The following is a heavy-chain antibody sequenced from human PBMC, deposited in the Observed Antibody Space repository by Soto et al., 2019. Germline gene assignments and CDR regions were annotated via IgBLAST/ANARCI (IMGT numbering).Heavy chain of an antibody. CDR1: GFTFSSYA. CDR2: ISSNGGST. J-gene: IGHJ4*02. Sequence: EVQLVESGGGLVQPGGSLRLSCAASGFTFSSYAMHWVRQAPGKGLEYVSAISSNGGSTYYANSVKGRFTISRDNSKNTLYLQMGSLRAEDMAVYYCARGLGVALTDPLDYWGQGTLVTVSS. V-gene: IGHV3-64*01. D-gene: IGHD6-19*01. CDR3: ARGLGVALTDPLDY.